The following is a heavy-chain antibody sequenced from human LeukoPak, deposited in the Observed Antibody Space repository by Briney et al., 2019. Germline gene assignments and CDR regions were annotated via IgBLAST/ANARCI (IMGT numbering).Heavy chain of an antibody. V-gene: IGHV1-46*01. Sequence: GASVKVSCKASGYTFTSYYMHWVRQAPGQGLEWMGIINPSGGSTSYAQKFQGRVTMTRDTSISTAYMELSRLRSDDTAVYYCARGGYYYDSSGYLRPFDYWGQGTLVTVSS. J-gene: IGHJ4*02. CDR2: INPSGGST. CDR1: GYTFTSYY. D-gene: IGHD3-22*01. CDR3: ARGGYYYDSSGYLRPFDY.